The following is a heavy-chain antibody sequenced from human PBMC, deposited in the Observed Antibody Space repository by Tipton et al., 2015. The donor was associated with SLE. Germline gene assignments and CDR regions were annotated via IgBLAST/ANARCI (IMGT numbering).Heavy chain of an antibody. Sequence: LSLTCAVFGGSFSGNYWIWIRQTPGKGLEWVSYISKSGSEIYYADSVKGRFTISRDNAKNSLYLQMDSLRAEDTAVYYCARSGTLRGQGTLVSVS. CDR2: ISKSGSEI. V-gene: IGHV3-11*04. CDR1: GGSFSGNY. D-gene: IGHD3-10*01. CDR3: ARSGTL. J-gene: IGHJ4*02.